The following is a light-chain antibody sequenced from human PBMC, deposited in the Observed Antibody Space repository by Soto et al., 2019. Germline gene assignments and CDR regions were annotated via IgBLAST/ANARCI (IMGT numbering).Light chain of an antibody. V-gene: IGKV3-20*01. CDR1: QSVRNNY. J-gene: IGKJ1*01. CDR2: AAS. CDR3: QQYGTSPRR. Sequence: EIVLTRSPGTLSLSPGERATLSCRASQSVRNNYLAWYQQRPGQAPRLLIYAASSRATGIPDRFSGSGSGTDFTLTISRLEPEDFAVYYCQQYGTSPRRFGQGTKVDIK.